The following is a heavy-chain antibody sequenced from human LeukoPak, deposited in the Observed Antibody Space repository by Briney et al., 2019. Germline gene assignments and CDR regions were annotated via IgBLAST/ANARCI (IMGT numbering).Heavy chain of an antibody. Sequence: ASVKVSCKASGYTFTANYMHWVRQAPGQGLEWMGWINPNSGGTKYAQNFQGRVTMTRDTSISTAYMELSGLRSDDTAVYDCARDRGGDAFDIWGQGTMVTVSS. V-gene: IGHV1-2*02. D-gene: IGHD3-10*01. CDR3: ARDRGGDAFDI. CDR2: INPNSGGT. CDR1: GYTFTANY. J-gene: IGHJ3*02.